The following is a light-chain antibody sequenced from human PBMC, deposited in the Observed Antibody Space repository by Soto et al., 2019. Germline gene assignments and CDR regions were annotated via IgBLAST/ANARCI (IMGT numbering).Light chain of an antibody. CDR3: QQYDNLPIT. CDR1: QDISNY. Sequence: DIQMTQSPSSLSASVGDRVTITCQASQDISNYLNWYQQKPGKAPKLLIYDASNLETGVPSRFSGSGSGTDVTFTISSLQPEDIATYYSQQYDNLPITFGQGTRLEIK. V-gene: IGKV1-33*01. CDR2: DAS. J-gene: IGKJ5*01.